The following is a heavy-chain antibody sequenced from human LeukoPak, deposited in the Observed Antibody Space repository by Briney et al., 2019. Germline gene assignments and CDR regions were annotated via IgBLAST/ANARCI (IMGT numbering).Heavy chain of an antibody. CDR1: GFIFSNYA. CDR2: ISGRSGGT. CDR3: AKWGDYDVLTGYYVSDF. V-gene: IGHV3-23*01. J-gene: IGHJ4*02. Sequence: QPGASLRLSCAASGFIFSNYAMYWVRQAPGKGLEWVSAISGRSGGTYYADSVKGRFTISRDSSKNTLYLQMNSLRADDTAVYYCAKWGDYDVLTGYYVSDFWGQGTLVTVSS. D-gene: IGHD3-9*01.